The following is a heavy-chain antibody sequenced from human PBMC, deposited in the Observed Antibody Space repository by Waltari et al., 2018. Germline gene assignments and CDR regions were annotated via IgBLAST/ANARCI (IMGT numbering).Heavy chain of an antibody. CDR2: ISDGGGII. J-gene: IGHJ4*02. CDR3: ARGSGVDY. CDR1: GFTFSTYV. V-gene: IGHV3-23*01. Sequence: EVQLLESGGGLVQPGGSLRLSCVASGFTFSTYVMSWVRQAPGKGLEWVSSISDGGGIINYADSVKGRFTISRDNSKNTVYLQMKSLRAEDTAVYYCARGSGVDYWGQGTLVTISS. D-gene: IGHD7-27*01.